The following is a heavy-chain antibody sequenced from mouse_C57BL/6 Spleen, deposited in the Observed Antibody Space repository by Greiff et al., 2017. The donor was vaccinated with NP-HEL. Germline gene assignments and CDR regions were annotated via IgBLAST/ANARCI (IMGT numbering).Heavy chain of an antibody. CDR3: ARDGYYKDWYFDV. J-gene: IGHJ1*03. CDR1: GFTFSSYA. D-gene: IGHD2-3*01. Sequence: EVHLVESGGGLVKPGGSLKLSCAASGFTFSSYAMSWVRQTPEKRLEWVATISDGGSYTYYPDNVKGRFTISRDTAKNNLYLQMSHLKSEDTAMYYCARDGYYKDWYFDVWGTGTTVTVSS. CDR2: ISDGGSYT. V-gene: IGHV5-4*01.